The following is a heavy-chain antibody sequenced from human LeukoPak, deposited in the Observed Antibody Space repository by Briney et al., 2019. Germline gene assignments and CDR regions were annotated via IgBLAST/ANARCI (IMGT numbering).Heavy chain of an antibody. V-gene: IGHV4-59*05. CDR1: GGSMSSYY. D-gene: IGHD5-18*01. CDR2: IYYSGST. Sequence: SETLSLTCTVSGGSMSSYYWSWIRQPPGKGLEWIGSIYYSGSTYYNPSLKSRVTISVDTSKNQFSLKLSSVTAADTAVYYCARRDTAMVTDYWGQGTLVTVSS. J-gene: IGHJ4*02. CDR3: ARRDTAMVTDY.